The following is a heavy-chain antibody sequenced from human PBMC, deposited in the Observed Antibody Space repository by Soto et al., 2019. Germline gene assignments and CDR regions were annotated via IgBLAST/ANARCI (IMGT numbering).Heavy chain of an antibody. V-gene: IGHV4-34*01. J-gene: IGHJ4*02. CDR1: GGSFSGYY. Sequence: LSLTCTVYGGSFSGYYWSWIRQPPGKGLEWIGEINHSGSTNYNPSLKSRVTISVDTSKNQVSLKVSSVTAADTAMYICVGGYPWVGFDYWGQGTLVTVSS. CDR3: VGGYPWVGFDY. CDR2: INHSGST. D-gene: IGHD2-15*01.